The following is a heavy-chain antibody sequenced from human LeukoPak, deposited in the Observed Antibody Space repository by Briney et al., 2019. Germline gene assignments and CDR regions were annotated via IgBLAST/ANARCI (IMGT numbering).Heavy chain of an antibody. V-gene: IGHV1-2*02. CDR1: GYTFTGSY. J-gene: IGHJ5*02. D-gene: IGHD6-6*01. CDR3: ARSNIATRRGGNWFDP. Sequence: ASVKVSCKASGYTFTGSYMHWVRQAPGQGLEWMGWIYPSNGGTNYAQKFQGRVTMTRDTSISTAYMELSSLRSDDTAVYYCARSNIATRRGGNWFDPWGQGTLVTVS. CDR2: IYPSNGGT.